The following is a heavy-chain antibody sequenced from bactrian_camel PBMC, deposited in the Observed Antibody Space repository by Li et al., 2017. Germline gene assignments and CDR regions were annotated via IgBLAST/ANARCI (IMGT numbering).Heavy chain of an antibody. CDR2: IDSGGST. D-gene: IGHD6*01. Sequence: QVQLVESGGGSVQAGGSLTLSCQATKHTYSFYSMCWFRQAPGKEREGVAAIDSGGSTSYSESVQGRFTISKDKATDTVHLQMNSLKPEDTAVYSCKTQPLVKAGCDYSGQGTQVTVS. CDR1: KHTYSFYS. J-gene: IGHJ4*01. V-gene: IGHV3S53*01. CDR3: KTQPLVKAGCDY.